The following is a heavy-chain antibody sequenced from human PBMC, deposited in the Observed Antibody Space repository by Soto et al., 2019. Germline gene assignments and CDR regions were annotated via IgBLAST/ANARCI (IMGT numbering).Heavy chain of an antibody. V-gene: IGHV1-69*02. CDR3: AGGLGEQGFDY. D-gene: IGHD3-10*01. Sequence: QVQLVQSGAEVKKPGSSVKVSCKASGGTFSSYTISWVRQAPGQGLEWMGRIIPILGIANYAQKFQGRVTITADKSTSTAYMEQSSLRSEDTAVYYCAGGLGEQGFDYWCQGTLVTVSS. CDR1: GGTFSSYT. CDR2: IIPILGIA. J-gene: IGHJ4*02.